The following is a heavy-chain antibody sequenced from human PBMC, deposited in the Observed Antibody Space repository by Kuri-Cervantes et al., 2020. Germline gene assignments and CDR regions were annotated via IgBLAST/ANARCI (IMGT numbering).Heavy chain of an antibody. D-gene: IGHD3-10*01. V-gene: IGHV3-9*01. Sequence: LSLTCAASGFTFDDYAMHWVRQAPGKGLEWVSGISWNSGSIGYADSVKGRFTISRDNAKNSLYLQMNSLRAEDTAVYYCARDFPYGSGSYFGSWGQGTLVTVSS. CDR1: GFTFDDYA. CDR2: ISWNSGSI. CDR3: ARDFPYGSGSYFGS. J-gene: IGHJ5*02.